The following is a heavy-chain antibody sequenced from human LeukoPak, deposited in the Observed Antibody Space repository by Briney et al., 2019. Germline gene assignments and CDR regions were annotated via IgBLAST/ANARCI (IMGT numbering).Heavy chain of an antibody. CDR2: IYYSGST. Sequence: PSETLSLTCTVSGGSISSSSYYWGWIRQPPGKGLEWIGSIYYSGSTYYNPSLKSRVTISVDTPKNQFSLKLSSVTAADTAVYYCTRLIMSSIYYYYMDVWGKGTTVTVSS. CDR3: TRLIMSSIYYYYMDV. V-gene: IGHV4-39*07. CDR1: GGSISSSSYY. D-gene: IGHD3-10*01. J-gene: IGHJ6*03.